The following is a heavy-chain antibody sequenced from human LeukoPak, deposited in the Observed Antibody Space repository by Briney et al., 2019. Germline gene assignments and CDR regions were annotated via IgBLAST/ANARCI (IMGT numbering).Heavy chain of an antibody. V-gene: IGHV3-30*03. CDR1: GFTFSRHG. Sequence: QTGGSLRLSCAPSGFTFSRHGMHWVRQAPGKGLEWVAIISNDGSRKYYAHSVEGRFTISRDNSKNTLYLQMDSLRAEDTAVYYCARGRYFDWLLLDYWGQGTLVTVSS. D-gene: IGHD3-9*01. J-gene: IGHJ4*02. CDR3: ARGRYFDWLLLDY. CDR2: ISNDGSRK.